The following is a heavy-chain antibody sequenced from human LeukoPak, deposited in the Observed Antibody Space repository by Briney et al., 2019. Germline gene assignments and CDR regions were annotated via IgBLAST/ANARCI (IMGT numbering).Heavy chain of an antibody. V-gene: IGHV3-7*01. CDR1: GFTFSSYW. CDR2: VKQDGSQK. Sequence: GGSLRLSCAASGFTFSSYWMSWVRQAPGKGLECVANVKQDGSQKYYVDSVKGRFTISRDNAKNSLYLQVNSLRSEDTAVYYCARDVGPNDYVDYWGQGTLVTVSS. D-gene: IGHD2-8*01. J-gene: IGHJ4*02. CDR3: ARDVGPNDYVDY.